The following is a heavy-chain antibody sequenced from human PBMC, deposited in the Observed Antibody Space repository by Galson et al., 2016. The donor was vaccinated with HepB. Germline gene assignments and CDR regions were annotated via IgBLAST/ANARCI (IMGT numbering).Heavy chain of an antibody. V-gene: IGHV3-53*01. D-gene: IGHD3-22*01. CDR1: GFTVSSLY. J-gene: IGHJ4*02. Sequence: SLRLSCAAAGFTVSSLYMSCVRQAPGKGLEWVSLIYSNGATTYADPVRGRFTISRDNSKNTIYLQMNSLRAEDTAVYYCAKDSNIGSGYTPDWGQGSLVTVSS. CDR2: IYSNGAT. CDR3: AKDSNIGSGYTPD.